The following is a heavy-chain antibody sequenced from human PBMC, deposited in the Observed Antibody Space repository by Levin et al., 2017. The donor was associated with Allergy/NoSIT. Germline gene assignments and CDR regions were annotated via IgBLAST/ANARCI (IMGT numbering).Heavy chain of an antibody. V-gene: IGHV3-7*03. D-gene: IGHD3-3*01. CDR3: VSDDRGGLQFLEWLPQPPSFDS. Sequence: GESLKISCAASGFAFSRFWLSWVRQAPGKGLEWVANIKPDGSETYYVDSVKGRFTISRDNAKNSLYLQMSGLRAEDTAFYFCVSDDRGGLQFLEWLPQPPSFDSWGQGTLVTVSS. J-gene: IGHJ4*02. CDR2: IKPDGSET. CDR1: GFAFSRFW.